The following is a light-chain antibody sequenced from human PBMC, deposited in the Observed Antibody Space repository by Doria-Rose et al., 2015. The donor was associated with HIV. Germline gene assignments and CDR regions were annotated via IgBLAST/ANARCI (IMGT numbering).Light chain of an antibody. CDR1: QSFSSTY. CDR3: HQYGTSWT. CDR2: DGS. J-gene: IGKJ1*01. V-gene: IGKV3-20*01. Sequence: TQSPGTLSLSPGERATLSCRASQSFSSTYLAWYQQKRGQAPSLLIYDGSTRATGIPDRFSASGSGTDFTLTINRLEPEDFALYYCHQYGTSWTFGQGTKVEI.